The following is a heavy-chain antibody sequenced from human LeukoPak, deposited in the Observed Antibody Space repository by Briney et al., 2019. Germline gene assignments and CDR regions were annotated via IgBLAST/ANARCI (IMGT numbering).Heavy chain of an antibody. D-gene: IGHD3-10*01. Sequence: ASVKVSCKASGYTFTSYDINGVRQATGQGLEWMGWMNPNSGNTGYAQKFQGRVTMTRNTSISTAYMELSSLRSEDTAVYYCARVITMVRGVIIDYWGQGTLVTVSS. CDR3: ARVITMVRGVIIDY. CDR1: GYTFTSYD. CDR2: MNPNSGNT. V-gene: IGHV1-8*01. J-gene: IGHJ4*02.